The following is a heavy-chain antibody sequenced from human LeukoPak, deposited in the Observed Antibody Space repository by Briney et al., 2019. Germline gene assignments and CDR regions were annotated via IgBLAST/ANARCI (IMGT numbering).Heavy chain of an antibody. Sequence: SQTLSLTCAVSGGSISSGGYSWSWIRQPPGKGLEWIGYIYHSGSTYYNPSLKSRVTISVDRSKNQFSLKLSSVTAADTAVYYCARGPSGLFYFDYWGQGTLVTVSS. J-gene: IGHJ4*02. D-gene: IGHD3-10*01. V-gene: IGHV4-30-2*01. CDR2: IYHSGST. CDR1: GGSISSGGYS. CDR3: ARGPSGLFYFDY.